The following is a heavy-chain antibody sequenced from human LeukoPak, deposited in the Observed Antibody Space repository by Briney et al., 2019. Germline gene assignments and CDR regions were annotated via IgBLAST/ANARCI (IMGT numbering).Heavy chain of an antibody. J-gene: IGHJ4*02. Sequence: SETLSLTCAVYGGSLSGYYWSWIRQPPGKGLGWIGEINHSGSTNYNPSLKSRVTISVDTSKNQFSLKLSSVTAADTAVYYCARGKTHVLRYFDWLLDGFDYWGQGTLVTVSS. CDR1: GGSLSGYY. D-gene: IGHD3-9*01. CDR3: ARGKTHVLRYFDWLLDGFDY. V-gene: IGHV4-34*01. CDR2: INHSGST.